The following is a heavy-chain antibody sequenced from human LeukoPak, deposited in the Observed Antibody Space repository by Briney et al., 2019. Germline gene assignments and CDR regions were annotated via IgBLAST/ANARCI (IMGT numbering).Heavy chain of an antibody. CDR1: GYTFTSYG. CDR2: ISAYNGNT. J-gene: IGHJ5*02. CDR3: ARHPCSGGSCYGFIPNWFDP. D-gene: IGHD2-15*01. Sequence: ASVKVSCKASGYTFTSYGISWVRQAPGQGLEWMGWISAYNGNTNYAQKLQGRVTMTTDTSTSTAYMELRSLRSDDTAVYYCARHPCSGGSCYGFIPNWFDPWGQGTLVTVSS. V-gene: IGHV1-18*01.